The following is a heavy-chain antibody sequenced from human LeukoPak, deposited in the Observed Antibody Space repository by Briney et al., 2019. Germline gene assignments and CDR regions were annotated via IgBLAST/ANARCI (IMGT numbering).Heavy chain of an antibody. CDR2: IYTSGST. V-gene: IGHV4-4*09. CDR3: ARQKCTSTSCLTKNAFDI. D-gene: IGHD2-2*01. CDR1: GSISGYY. J-gene: IGHJ3*02. Sequence: SETLSLTCTVSGSISGYYWSWIRQPPGKGLEWIGYIYTSGSTNYNPSLESRVTISVDTSKNQFSLDLSYVTAADTAVYYRARQKCTSTSCLTKNAFDIWGQGTMVTVSS.